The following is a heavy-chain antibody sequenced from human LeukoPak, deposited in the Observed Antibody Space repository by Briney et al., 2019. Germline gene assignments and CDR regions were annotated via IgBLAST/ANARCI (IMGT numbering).Heavy chain of an antibody. CDR1: EFNFKTYG. J-gene: IGHJ3*02. Sequence: GGSLRLSCAASEFNFKTYGMSWVRQAPGKGLEWVSSMTSGGSYKYYADSVKGRFTISRDNAKNSLYLQMNSLRAEDTAVYYCARVGQRIWGQGTMVTVSS. V-gene: IGHV3-21*01. CDR2: MTSGGSYK. CDR3: ARVGQRI.